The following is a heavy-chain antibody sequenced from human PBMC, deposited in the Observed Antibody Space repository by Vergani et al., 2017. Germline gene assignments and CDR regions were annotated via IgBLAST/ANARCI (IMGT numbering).Heavy chain of an antibody. CDR1: GYTSTSYG. V-gene: IGHV1-18*01. CDR3: AGGGYCSGGSCYWWYCGMDV. Sequence: QVQLVQSGAEVKKPGASVKVSCKASGYTSTSYGISWVRQAPGQGLEWMGWISAYNGNTNYAQKLQGRVTMATDTSTSTAYMELRSLRADGTAVYYCAGGGYCSGGSCYWWYCGMDVWGQGTTVTVSS. J-gene: IGHJ6*02. CDR2: ISAYNGNT. D-gene: IGHD2-15*01.